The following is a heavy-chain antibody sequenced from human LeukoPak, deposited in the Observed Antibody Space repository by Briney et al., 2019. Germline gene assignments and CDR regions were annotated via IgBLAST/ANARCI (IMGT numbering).Heavy chain of an antibody. Sequence: GGSLRLSCAASGFTFSRYWMNWVRQAPGKGLEWVSSISIGSGYIFYADSVKGRFTISRDNAKNSLYLQMNSLRAEDTAVYYCTVAGFQYYFDYWGQGTLVTVSS. CDR3: TVAGFQYYFDY. V-gene: IGHV3-21*04. J-gene: IGHJ4*02. CDR2: ISIGSGYI. D-gene: IGHD6-19*01. CDR1: GFTFSRYW.